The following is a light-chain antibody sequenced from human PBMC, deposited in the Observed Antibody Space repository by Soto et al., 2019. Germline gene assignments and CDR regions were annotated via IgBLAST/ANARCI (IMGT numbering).Light chain of an antibody. CDR3: QQYSTSPLT. Sequence: EIVLTQSPGTLSLSPGERATLSCRASQSVSSSYLAWYQHQPGQAPSLLIDGASSRATGIPDRFSGSGSGTQFTLTISSLESEDFAVYYCQQYSTSPLTFGHGTKVDIK. V-gene: IGKV3-20*01. J-gene: IGKJ3*01. CDR1: QSVSSSY. CDR2: GAS.